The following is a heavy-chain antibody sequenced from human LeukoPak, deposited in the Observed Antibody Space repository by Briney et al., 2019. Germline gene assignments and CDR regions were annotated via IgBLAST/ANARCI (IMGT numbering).Heavy chain of an antibody. CDR2: ISAYNGNT. Sequence: GASVKVSCKASGYTFTSYGISWVRQAPGQGLEWMGWISAYNGNTNYAQKLQGRVTMTTDTSTSTAYMELRGLRSDDTAVYYCARDCSSTSCYLGFFDYWGQGTLVTVSS. V-gene: IGHV1-18*01. CDR1: GYTFTSYG. CDR3: ARDCSSTSCYLGFFDY. J-gene: IGHJ4*02. D-gene: IGHD2-2*01.